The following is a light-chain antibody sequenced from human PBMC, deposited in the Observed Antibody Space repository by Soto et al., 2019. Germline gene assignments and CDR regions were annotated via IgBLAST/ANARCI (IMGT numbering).Light chain of an antibody. V-gene: IGKV1-6*01. CDR3: LQDYNYPWT. CDR2: SAS. Sequence: AIQMTQSPSSLSASVGDRVTITCRASQGIRNDLGWYQQKPGKAPKPLIYSASSLQSGVPSRFSGSGSGTDFTLTISSLQPEDFSTYYCLQDYNYPWTFGQGTKVEIK. CDR1: QGIRND. J-gene: IGKJ1*01.